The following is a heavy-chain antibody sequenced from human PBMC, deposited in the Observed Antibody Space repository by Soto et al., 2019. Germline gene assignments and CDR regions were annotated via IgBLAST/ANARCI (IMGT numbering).Heavy chain of an antibody. CDR1: GFTFSSYW. Sequence: GESLKISCAASGFTFSSYWMSWVRQAPGKGLEWVANIKQDGSEKYYVDSVKGRFTISRDNAKNSLYLQMNSLRAEDTAVYYCARDIGGYYYDYWGQGTLVTVSS. V-gene: IGHV3-7*01. CDR3: ARDIGGYYYDY. CDR2: IKQDGSEK. D-gene: IGHD3-22*01. J-gene: IGHJ4*02.